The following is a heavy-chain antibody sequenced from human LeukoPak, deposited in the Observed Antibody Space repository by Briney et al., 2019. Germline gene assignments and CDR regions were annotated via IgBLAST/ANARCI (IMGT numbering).Heavy chain of an antibody. Sequence: ASVKVSCRASGYSFTDYYIHWVRQAPGQGLECMGWINLKSGGTNYAQKFQGRVTMTRDTSINTAYMELSSLRSDDTAVYYCARDPQRREIGIDYWGQGTLVTVSS. CDR1: GYSFTDYY. D-gene: IGHD1-26*01. CDR2: INLKSGGT. V-gene: IGHV1-2*02. J-gene: IGHJ4*02. CDR3: ARDPQRREIGIDY.